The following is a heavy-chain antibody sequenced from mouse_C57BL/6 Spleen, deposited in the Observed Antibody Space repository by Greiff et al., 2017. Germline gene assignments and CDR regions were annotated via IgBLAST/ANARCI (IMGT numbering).Heavy chain of an antibody. CDR2: IWSGGST. CDR3: AKSYGSRYFDV. D-gene: IGHD1-1*01. CDR1: GFSLTSYG. V-gene: IGHV2-4*01. J-gene: IGHJ1*03. Sequence: QVQLKESGPGLVQPSQSLSITCTVSGFSLTSYGVHWVRQPPGKGLEWLGAIWSGGSTDYNAAFISRLSISKDNSKSQVFFKMNSLQADDTAIYYCAKSYGSRYFDVWGTGTTVTVSS.